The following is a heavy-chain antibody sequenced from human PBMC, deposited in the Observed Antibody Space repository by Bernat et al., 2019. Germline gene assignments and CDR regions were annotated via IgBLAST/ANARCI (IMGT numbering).Heavy chain of an antibody. Sequence: QVQLVQSGSELKKPGASVKVSCKASGYTFTSYAMNWVRQAPGQGLEWMGWINTNTGNPTYAQGFTGRFVFSLDTSVSTAYLQISSLKAEDTAVYYCASPLRFLEWLSPLDYYYYMDVGGKGTTVTVSS. J-gene: IGHJ6*03. CDR1: GYTFTSYA. V-gene: IGHV7-4-1*02. D-gene: IGHD3-3*01. CDR3: ASPLRFLEWLSPLDYYYYMDV. CDR2: INTNTGNP.